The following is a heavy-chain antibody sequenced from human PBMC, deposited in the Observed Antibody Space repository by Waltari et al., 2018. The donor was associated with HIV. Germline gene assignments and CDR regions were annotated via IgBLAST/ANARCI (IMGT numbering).Heavy chain of an antibody. V-gene: IGHV3-74*01. J-gene: IGHJ5*02. CDR1: GFTFSSYW. CDR3: TRPTPEGSALDP. Sequence: EVQLVESGGGLVQPGGSLRLSCAASGFTFSSYWMHWVRQAPGKGLVWVSHISTDGSNTRYADSVKGRFTISRDNAKNTLYLQMNSLRAEDTAVYYCTRPTPEGSALDPWGQGTLVTVSS. CDR2: ISTDGSNT.